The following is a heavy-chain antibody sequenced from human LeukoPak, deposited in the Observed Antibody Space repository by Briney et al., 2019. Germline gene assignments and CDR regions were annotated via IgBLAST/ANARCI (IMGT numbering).Heavy chain of an antibody. CDR3: ARHDIAAGTEDAFDI. CDR2: IDPSDSYT. Sequence: GESLKISCKGSGYSFTSYWISWVRQMPGKGLEWMGRIDPSDSYTNYSPSFQGHVTISADKSISTAYLQWSSLKASDTAMYYCARHDIAAGTEDAFDIWGQGTMVTVSS. J-gene: IGHJ3*02. V-gene: IGHV5-10-1*01. CDR1: GYSFTSYW. D-gene: IGHD6-13*01.